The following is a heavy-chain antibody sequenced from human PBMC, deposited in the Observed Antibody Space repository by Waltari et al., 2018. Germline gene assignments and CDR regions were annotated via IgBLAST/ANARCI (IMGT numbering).Heavy chain of an antibody. J-gene: IGHJ4*02. D-gene: IGHD6-19*01. CDR2: IYYSGST. V-gene: IGHV4-59*13. Sequence: VQLVESGGVVVQPGGSLRLSCAASGFTFDDYAMHWVRQAPGKGLEWIGYIYYSGSTNYNPSLKSRVTISVDTSKNQFSLKLSSVTAADTAVYYCARLSSGWYQGFDYWGQGTLVTVSS. CDR3: ARLSSGWYQGFDY. CDR1: GFTFDDYA.